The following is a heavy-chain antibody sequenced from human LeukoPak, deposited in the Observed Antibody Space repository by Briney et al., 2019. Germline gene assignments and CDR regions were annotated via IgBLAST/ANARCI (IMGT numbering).Heavy chain of an antibody. Sequence: SVKVSCKASGGTFSSYAISWVRQAPGQGLEWMGGIIPIFGTANYAQKFQGRVTITADESTSTAYMELSSLRSEDTAVYYCTSEYSSSPLYYDSSGSPLDYWGQGTLVTVSS. CDR1: GGTFSSYA. CDR3: TSEYSSSPLYYDSSGSPLDY. D-gene: IGHD3-22*01. V-gene: IGHV1-69*13. J-gene: IGHJ4*02. CDR2: IIPIFGTA.